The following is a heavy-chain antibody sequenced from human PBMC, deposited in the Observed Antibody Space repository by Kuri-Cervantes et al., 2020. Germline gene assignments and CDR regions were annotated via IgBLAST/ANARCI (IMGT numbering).Heavy chain of an antibody. CDR2: ISWNSGTI. D-gene: IGHD5/OR15-5a*01. Sequence: GGSLRLSCAASGFTFDDYAMHWVRQAPGKGLEWVSGISWNSGTIGYADSVKGRFAISRDNSKNTLYLQMNSLRVEDTAIYYCANALYVPRGWLDPWGQGTQVTVSS. CDR3: ANALYVPRGWLDP. CDR1: GFTFDDYA. V-gene: IGHV3-9*01. J-gene: IGHJ5*01.